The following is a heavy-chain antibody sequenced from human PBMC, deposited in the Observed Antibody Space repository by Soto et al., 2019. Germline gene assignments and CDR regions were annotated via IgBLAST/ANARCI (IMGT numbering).Heavy chain of an antibody. CDR1: SGSFSGYY. CDR3: ARAPKVSGSSQTRPDF. J-gene: IGHJ4*02. D-gene: IGHD6-6*01. V-gene: IGHV4-34*01. Sequence: SETLSLTCSIYSGSFSGYYWSWIRQPPGKGLEWIGEISQSGNTNYSPSLRSRVSISIDTSEKQFSLNLASVSAADTAVYYCARAPKVSGSSQTRPDFWGQGTLVTVSS. CDR2: ISQSGNT.